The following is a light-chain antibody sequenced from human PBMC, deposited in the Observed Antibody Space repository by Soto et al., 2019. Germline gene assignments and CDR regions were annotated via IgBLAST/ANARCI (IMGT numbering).Light chain of an antibody. V-gene: IGLV2-14*03. CDR2: DVT. CDR3: KSYTNSDTYV. CDR1: SGDIGSYNF. Sequence: QSVLTQPASVSGSPGQSITISCTGTSGDIGSYNFVSWYQQHPGKAPKLIISDVTNRPLGVSSRFSGSKSDNTASLTISGLQSEDEADYYCKSYTNSDTYVFGTGTKLTVL. J-gene: IGLJ1*01.